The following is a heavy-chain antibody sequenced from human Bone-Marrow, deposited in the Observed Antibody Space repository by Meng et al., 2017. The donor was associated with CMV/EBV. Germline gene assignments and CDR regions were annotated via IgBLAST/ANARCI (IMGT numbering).Heavy chain of an antibody. CDR2: IYAGDSDT. CDR1: GYRFTTYW. D-gene: IGHD3-10*01. J-gene: IGHJ4*01. Sequence: GESLKISCKGSGYRFTTYWIGWVRHMPGKGLEWMGIIYAGDSDTRYSPSFQGQVIISADKSISTAYLQWSSLKASDTAMYYCARGGAGSYYKFDYWGQGTLVTVSS. CDR3: ARGGAGSYYKFDY. V-gene: IGHV5-51*01.